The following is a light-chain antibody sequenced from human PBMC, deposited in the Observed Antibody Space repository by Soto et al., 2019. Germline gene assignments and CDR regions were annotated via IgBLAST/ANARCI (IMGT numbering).Light chain of an antibody. CDR3: CSSVGSPNWV. CDR2: EVN. J-gene: IGLJ3*02. V-gene: IGLV2-23*02. CDR1: SSDVGSCNC. Sequence: QSALTQPASVSGSPGQSITISCTGTSSDVGSCNCVSWYQQHPGKAPTLMIYEVNKRPSGISNRFSGSKSGNTASLTISGLQAEDGADYYCCSSVGSPNWVFGGGTKLTVL.